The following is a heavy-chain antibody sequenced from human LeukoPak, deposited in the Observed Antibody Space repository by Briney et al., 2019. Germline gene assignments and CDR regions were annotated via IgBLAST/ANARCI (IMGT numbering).Heavy chain of an antibody. Sequence: GGSLRLSCTASGRSLNNYAMSWVRQVPGKGLEWVSSLSSSDDGKWYAESVRGRITISRDTSKNTVNSLRVEDAGVYYCAKAPVTSCRGAFCYPFDYWGHGTLVTVSS. CDR1: GRSLNNYA. CDR2: LSSSDDGK. CDR3: AKAPVTSCRGAFCYPFDY. J-gene: IGHJ4*01. D-gene: IGHD2-21*01. V-gene: IGHV3-23*01.